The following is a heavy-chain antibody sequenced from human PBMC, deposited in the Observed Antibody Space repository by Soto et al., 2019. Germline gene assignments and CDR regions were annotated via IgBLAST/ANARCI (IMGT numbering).Heavy chain of an antibody. J-gene: IGHJ4*02. V-gene: IGHV4-31*01. CDR1: GGSISSGGYY. D-gene: IGHD1-26*01. CDR2: IYYSGST. Sequence: QVQLQESGPGLVKPSQTLSLTCTVSGGSISSGGYYWSWIRQHPGKGLEWIGYIYYSGSTYYNPXLXRXXPISVDTSKNQFPLKLSSVTAADTAVYYCARTPLLWGQGTLVTVSS. CDR3: ARTPLL.